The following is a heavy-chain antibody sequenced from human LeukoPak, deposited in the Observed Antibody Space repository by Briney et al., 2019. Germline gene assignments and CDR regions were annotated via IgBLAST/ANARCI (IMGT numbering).Heavy chain of an antibody. D-gene: IGHD4-11*01. J-gene: IGHJ4*02. CDR3: ARESLYSNYAGY. CDR1: GYTFTSYD. V-gene: IGHV1-8*03. Sequence: GASVKVSCKASGYTFTSYDINWVRQATGQGLEWMGWMNPNSGNTGYAQKFQGRVTITRNTSISTAYMELSRLRSDDTAVYYCARESLYSNYAGYWGQGTLVTVSS. CDR2: MNPNSGNT.